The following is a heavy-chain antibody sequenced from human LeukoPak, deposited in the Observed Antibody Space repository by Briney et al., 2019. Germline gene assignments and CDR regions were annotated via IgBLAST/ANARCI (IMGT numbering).Heavy chain of an antibody. Sequence: GSLRLSCAASGFTFTSYGMHWVRQAPGKGLEWIGSIYYGGITYYNPSLKSRVTISADTSKNHFSLKLSSVTAADTAVYYCARVPLRFCSSSSCLYVWGKGTTVTVSS. D-gene: IGHD2-2*01. J-gene: IGHJ6*04. CDR1: GFTFTSYG. V-gene: IGHV4-39*07. CDR2: IYYGGIT. CDR3: ARVPLRFCSSSSCLYV.